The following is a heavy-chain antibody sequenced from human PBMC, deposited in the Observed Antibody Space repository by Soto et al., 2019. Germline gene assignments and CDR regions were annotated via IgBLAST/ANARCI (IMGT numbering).Heavy chain of an antibody. D-gene: IGHD3-9*01. CDR2: IYYSGST. CDR3: ASVGILTVYGCIDV. CDR1: GDSIRSGNHY. Sequence: SETLSLTCTVSGDSIRSGNHYWSWIRQPPGKGLEWIGYIYYSGSTYYSPSLKSRVTISVDTSKNQFSLKLNSVTAADTAVYYCASVGILTVYGCIDVWGQGTTVPVSS. J-gene: IGHJ6*02. V-gene: IGHV4-30-4*01.